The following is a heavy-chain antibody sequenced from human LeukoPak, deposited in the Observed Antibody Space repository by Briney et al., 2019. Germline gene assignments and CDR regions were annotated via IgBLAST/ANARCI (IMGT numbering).Heavy chain of an antibody. CDR1: GGTFSSYA. CDR2: IIPIFVTA. D-gene: IGHD4-17*01. V-gene: IGHV1-69*13. J-gene: IGHJ4*02. Sequence: SVKVSCKASGGTFSSYAISWVRQAPGQGLEWMGGIIPIFVTANYAQKFQGRVTITADESTSTAYMELSSLRSEDTAVYYCARGTSTVTTQDSFDYWGQGTLVTVSS. CDR3: ARGTSTVTTQDSFDY.